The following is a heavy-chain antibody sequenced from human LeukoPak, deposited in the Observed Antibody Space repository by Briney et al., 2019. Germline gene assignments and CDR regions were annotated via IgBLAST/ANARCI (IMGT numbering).Heavy chain of an antibody. CDR3: ARYSGGYYMDV. Sequence: WMGIIYPGDSDTRYSPSFQGQVTISADKSISTAYLQWSSLKASDTAMYYCARYSGGYYMDVWGKGTTVTVSS. J-gene: IGHJ6*03. V-gene: IGHV5-51*01. CDR2: IYPGDSDT. D-gene: IGHD3-10*01.